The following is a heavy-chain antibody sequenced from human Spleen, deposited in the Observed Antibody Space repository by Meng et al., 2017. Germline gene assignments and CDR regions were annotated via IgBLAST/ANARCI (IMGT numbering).Heavy chain of an antibody. D-gene: IGHD3-3*01. Sequence: GGSLRLSCAGSGFSLSTYGLHWVRRAPGKGLEWVAVISYEGSKRHYADSVKGRFTISRDNSKNTLYLQMNSLRAEDTAVYYCARESLEWLSLNYYYYYGMDVWGQGTTVTVSS. V-gene: IGHV3-30*01. J-gene: IGHJ6*02. CDR1: GFSLSTYG. CDR2: ISYEGSKR. CDR3: ARESLEWLSLNYYYYYGMDV.